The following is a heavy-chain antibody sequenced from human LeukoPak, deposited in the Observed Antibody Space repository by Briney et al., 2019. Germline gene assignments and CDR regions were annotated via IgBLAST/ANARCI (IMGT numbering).Heavy chain of an antibody. Sequence: SETLSLTCAVYGGSFSGYYWSWIRQPPGKGLEWIGEINHSGSTNYNPSLKSRVTISVDTSKNQFSLKLSSVTAADTAVYYCPRERKQLGYYYYYDGMDVWGQGTTVTVSS. CDR3: PRERKQLGYYYYYDGMDV. CDR2: INHSGST. V-gene: IGHV4-34*01. D-gene: IGHD6-13*01. CDR1: GGSFSGYY. J-gene: IGHJ6*01.